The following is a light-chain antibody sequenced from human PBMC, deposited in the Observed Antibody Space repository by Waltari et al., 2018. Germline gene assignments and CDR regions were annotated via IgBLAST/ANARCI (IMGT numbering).Light chain of an antibody. CDR2: SAS. CDR1: QDIKKF. CDR3: QQLHSYPRA. J-gene: IGKJ4*01. V-gene: IGKV1-9*01. Sequence: IQLTQSPFSLPASIGDRVDITCRASQDIKKFLAWYQQKPGKAPKLLISSASTLRNEVPSRFSGSGSGTDFTLTISSLQPEDFATYYCQQLHSYPRAFGGGTKVESK.